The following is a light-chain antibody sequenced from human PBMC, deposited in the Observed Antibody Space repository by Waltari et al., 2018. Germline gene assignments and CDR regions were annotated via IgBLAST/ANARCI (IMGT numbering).Light chain of an antibody. Sequence: QTVVTQEPSVTVSPGGTVTLTCGSSTGAVTRDYYPYWFQQKPGQAPKTLIYDTNIRHSWTPAHFSGSLLGGKAALTLSGVQPEDEAEYYCLLHSGGRRVFGGGTKLTVL. V-gene: IGLV7-46*01. CDR2: DTN. CDR1: TGAVTRDYY. CDR3: LLHSGGRRV. J-gene: IGLJ3*02.